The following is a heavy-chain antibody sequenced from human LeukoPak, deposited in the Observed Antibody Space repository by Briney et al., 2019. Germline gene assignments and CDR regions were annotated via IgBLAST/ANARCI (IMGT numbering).Heavy chain of an antibody. CDR3: VRIPNSAGFPNWFDP. D-gene: IGHD6-19*01. Sequence: GGSLRLSCAASGFTFSSYAMNWVRQAPGKGLEWVSSISSSNDYIYYADSVKGRFTISRDNAKNSLYLQMNSLRAEDTAVYYCVRIPNSAGFPNWFDPWGQETLLTVSS. J-gene: IGHJ5*02. CDR2: ISSSNDYI. CDR1: GFTFSSYA. V-gene: IGHV3-21*01.